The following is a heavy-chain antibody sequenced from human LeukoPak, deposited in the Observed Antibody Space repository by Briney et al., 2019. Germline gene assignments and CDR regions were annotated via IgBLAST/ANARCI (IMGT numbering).Heavy chain of an antibody. Sequence: PSETLSLTCTVSGASISSYYWSWIRQPAGKGLEWIGRLYTSGSTNYNSSLKSRVTMSVDTSKNQFSLKLSSVTAADTALYYCTRDNGGDWYAFDIWGQGTVVTVSS. CDR1: GASISSYY. CDR2: LYTSGST. V-gene: IGHV4-4*07. J-gene: IGHJ3*02. D-gene: IGHD2-21*02. CDR3: TRDNGGDWYAFDI.